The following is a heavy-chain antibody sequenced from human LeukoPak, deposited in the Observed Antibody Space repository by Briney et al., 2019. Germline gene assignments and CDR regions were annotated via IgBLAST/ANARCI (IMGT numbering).Heavy chain of an antibody. V-gene: IGHV1-2*02. CDR3: ARGSMTTVTTVLGY. CDR2: INPNSGGT. CDR1: GYTFTGYY. J-gene: IGHJ4*02. Sequence: ASVKVSCKASGYTFTGYYMHWVRQAPGQGLEWMGWINPNSGGTKYAQKFQGRVTMTRDTFISTAYMELSRLRSDDTAVYYCARGSMTTVTTVLGYWGQGTLVTVSS. D-gene: IGHD4-17*01.